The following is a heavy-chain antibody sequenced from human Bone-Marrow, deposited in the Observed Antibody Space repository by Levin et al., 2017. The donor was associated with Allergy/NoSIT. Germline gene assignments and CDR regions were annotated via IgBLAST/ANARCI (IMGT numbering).Heavy chain of an antibody. V-gene: IGHV4-38-2*01. CDR1: GYSISSGYY. Sequence: SETLSLTCAVSGYSISSGYYWGWIRQPPGTGLEWIGSIYHSGSTYYNPSLKSRVTISVDTSKNQFSLKLSSVTAADTAVYYCARGCCCSSTSCYSRRVGAFDIWGQGTMVTVSS. D-gene: IGHD2-2*01. CDR3: ARGCCCSSTSCYSRRVGAFDI. J-gene: IGHJ3*02. CDR2: IYHSGST.